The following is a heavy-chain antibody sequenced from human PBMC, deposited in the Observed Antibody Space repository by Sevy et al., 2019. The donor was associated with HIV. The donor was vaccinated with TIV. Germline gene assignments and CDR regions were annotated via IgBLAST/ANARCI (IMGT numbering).Heavy chain of an antibody. CDR2: ISYDGNIQ. CDR1: GLTFSTYG. Sequence: GGSVRLSCAASGLTFSTYGMHWVRQAPGKGLEWVAVISYDGNIQYYADSVKGRFTVSRDNSKNTLYLQMNSLRAEDSAVYYCAKDQSGYNYAPGYWGQGTLVTVSS. J-gene: IGHJ4*01. D-gene: IGHD5-18*01. CDR3: AKDQSGYNYAPGY. V-gene: IGHV3-30*18.